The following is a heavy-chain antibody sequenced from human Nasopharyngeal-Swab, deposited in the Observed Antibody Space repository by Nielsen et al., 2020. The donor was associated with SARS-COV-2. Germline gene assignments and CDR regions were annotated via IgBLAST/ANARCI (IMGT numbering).Heavy chain of an antibody. D-gene: IGHD5-24*01. Sequence: GESLKISCMASGYSFVNHWIGWVRQTPGKGLEWMGMVYPGNSEVAYSPSFQGQVTISADKSMNTAYLQWRNLRASDTAMYFCARRAARDGYNYEVDPWGQGTLVTVSS. CDR1: GYSFVNHW. V-gene: IGHV5-51*01. CDR3: ARRAARDGYNYEVDP. CDR2: VYPGNSEV. J-gene: IGHJ5*02.